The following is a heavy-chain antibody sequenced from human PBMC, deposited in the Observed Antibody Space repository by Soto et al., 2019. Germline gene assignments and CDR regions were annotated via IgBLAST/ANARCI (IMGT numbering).Heavy chain of an antibody. D-gene: IGHD2-15*01. J-gene: IGHJ5*02. V-gene: IGHV4-39*01. CDR3: ARRQAGYCSGGSCYSNWFDP. CDR1: GGSISSSSYY. Sequence: PSATLSLTCTVSGGSISSSSYYWGWIRQPPGKGLEWIGSIYYSGSTHYNPSLKSRVTISVDTSKNQFSLRLSSVTAADTAVYYCARRQAGYCSGGSCYSNWFDPWGQGILVTVSS. CDR2: IYYSGST.